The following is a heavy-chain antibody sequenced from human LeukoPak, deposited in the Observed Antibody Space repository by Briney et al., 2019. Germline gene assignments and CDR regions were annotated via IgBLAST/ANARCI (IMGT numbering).Heavy chain of an antibody. Sequence: AASVKVSCEASGYTFTSYGISWVRQAPGQGLEWMGWISAYNGNTNYAQKLQGRVTMTTDTSTSTAYMELRSLGSDDTAVYYCARDLVFGSSSSGGYFDYWGQGTLVTVSS. CDR3: ARDLVFGSSSSGGYFDY. V-gene: IGHV1-18*01. J-gene: IGHJ4*02. CDR2: ISAYNGNT. D-gene: IGHD6-6*01. CDR1: GYTFTSYG.